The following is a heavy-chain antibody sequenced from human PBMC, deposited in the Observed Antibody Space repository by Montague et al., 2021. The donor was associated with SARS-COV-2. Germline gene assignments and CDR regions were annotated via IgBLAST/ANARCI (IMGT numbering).Heavy chain of an antibody. CDR2: IYFSGSS. CDR1: GGSVSSSGYY. V-gene: IGHV4-39*01. Sequence: SETLSLTCTVSGGSVSSSGYYWGWIRQPPGKGLEWIGSIYFSGSSYYNPSLKSRVSTSVDTSKSQFSLRLSSVTSADTAVYYCARYRRGGLVVAAPNWFDPWGQGTLVTVSS. J-gene: IGHJ5*02. CDR3: ARYRRGGLVVAAPNWFDP. D-gene: IGHD2-15*01.